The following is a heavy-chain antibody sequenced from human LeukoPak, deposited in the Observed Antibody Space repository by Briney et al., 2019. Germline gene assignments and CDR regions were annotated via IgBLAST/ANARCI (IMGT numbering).Heavy chain of an antibody. D-gene: IGHD3-22*01. Sequence: SQTLSLTCAVSGGSISSGGYSWSWIRQPPGKGLEWIGYIYHSGSTYYNPSLKSRVTISVDRSKNQFSLKLSSVTAADTAVYYCARNYDSSGYYHPDYFDYWGQGTLVTVSS. V-gene: IGHV4-30-2*01. CDR2: IYHSGST. J-gene: IGHJ4*02. CDR1: GGSISSGGYS. CDR3: ARNYDSSGYYHPDYFDY.